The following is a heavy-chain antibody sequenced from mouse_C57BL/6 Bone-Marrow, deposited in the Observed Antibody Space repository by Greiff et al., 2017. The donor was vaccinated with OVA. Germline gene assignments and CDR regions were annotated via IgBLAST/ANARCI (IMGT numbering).Heavy chain of an antibody. J-gene: IGHJ1*03. Sequence: QVHVQQPGAELVKPGASVKLSCKASGYTFTSYWMQWVNQRPGQGLEWIGEIDPSDSYTNYNPKFKSMATMTEDTSTSTAYMQLSFLTAEDSADYCGGRSPPYLSRGYFDFWGRGTAVTVSS. CDR3: GRSPPYLSRGYFDF. D-gene: IGHD2-3*01. CDR2: IDPSDSYT. V-gene: IGHV1-50*01. CDR1: GYTFTSYW.